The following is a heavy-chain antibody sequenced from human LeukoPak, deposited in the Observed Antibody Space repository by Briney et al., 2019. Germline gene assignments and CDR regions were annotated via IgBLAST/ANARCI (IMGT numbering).Heavy chain of an antibody. V-gene: IGHV3-48*04. Sequence: PGGSLRLSCAASGLTFSSYWMSWVRQAPGKGLEWVSYISSSGSTIYYADSVKGRFTISRDNAKNSLYLQMNSLRAEDTAVYYCARDLVYYYGSGSYLDYYGMDVWGQGTTVTVSS. CDR2: ISSSGSTI. CDR3: ARDLVYYYGSGSYLDYYGMDV. D-gene: IGHD3-10*01. CDR1: GLTFSSYW. J-gene: IGHJ6*02.